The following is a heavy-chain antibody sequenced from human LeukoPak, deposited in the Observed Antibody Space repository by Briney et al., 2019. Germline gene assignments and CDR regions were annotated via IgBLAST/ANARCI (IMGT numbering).Heavy chain of an antibody. D-gene: IGHD3-22*01. CDR3: ARGSSGWFYYFDY. V-gene: IGHV3-33*01. CDR2: IWYDGSNK. CDR1: GFIFSGYG. J-gene: IGHJ4*02. Sequence: PGGSLRLSCAASGFIFSGYGMHWVRQAPGKGLEWVAVIWYDGSNKYYADSVKGRFTISRDNSKNTLYLQMNSLRAEDTAVYYCARGSSGWFYYFDYWGQGTLVTVSS.